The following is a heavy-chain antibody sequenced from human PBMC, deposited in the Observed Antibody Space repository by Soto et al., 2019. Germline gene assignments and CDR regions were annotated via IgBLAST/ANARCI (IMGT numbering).Heavy chain of an antibody. V-gene: IGHV5-51*01. J-gene: IGHJ6*02. D-gene: IGHD6-19*01. CDR2: IYPGDSDT. Sequence: GESLKISCKGSGYSFTSYWIGWVRQMPGKGLEWMGIIYPGDSDTRYSPSFQGQVTISADKSISTAYLQWSSLKASDTAMYYCARSSGWPYYYYYYGMDVWGQGTTVTVSS. CDR3: ARSSGWPYYYYYYGMDV. CDR1: GYSFTSYW.